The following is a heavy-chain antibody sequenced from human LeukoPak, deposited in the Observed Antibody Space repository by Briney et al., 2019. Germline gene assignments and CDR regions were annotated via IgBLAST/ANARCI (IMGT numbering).Heavy chain of an antibody. D-gene: IGHD3-9*01. J-gene: IGHJ5*02. CDR3: VKDITDYDIP. CDR2: ISWNSVLI. V-gene: IGHV3-9*01. CDR1: GFAFDDYA. Sequence: PGRSLRLSCAASGFAFDDYAMHWVRQAPGKGLEWVLGISWNSVLIAYADSVKGRFIISRDNAKNSLYLQMNSLRAEDTALYYCVKDITDYDIPWGQGTLVTVSS.